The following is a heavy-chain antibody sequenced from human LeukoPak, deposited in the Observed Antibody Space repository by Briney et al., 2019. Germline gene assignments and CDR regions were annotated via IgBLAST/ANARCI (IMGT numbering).Heavy chain of an antibody. CDR3: ARDFIWFGESYFDY. J-gene: IGHJ4*02. Sequence: GGSLRLSCAASGFTFSSYEMNWVRQAPGKGLERVSYISSSGSTIYYADSVKGRFTISRDNAKNSLYLQMNSLRAEDTAVYYCARDFIWFGESYFDYWGQGTLVTVSS. V-gene: IGHV3-48*03. CDR1: GFTFSSYE. D-gene: IGHD3-10*01. CDR2: ISSSGSTI.